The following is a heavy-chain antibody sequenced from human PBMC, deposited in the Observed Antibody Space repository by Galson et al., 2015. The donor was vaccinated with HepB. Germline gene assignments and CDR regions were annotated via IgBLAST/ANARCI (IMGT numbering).Heavy chain of an antibody. CDR1: GYTFTGYY. CDR2: INPNSGGT. Sequence: SVKVSCKASGYTFTGYYMHWVRQAPGQGLEWMGRINPNSGGTNYAQKFQGRVTMTRDTSISTAYMELSRLRSDDTAVYYCAREGAYCSSTSCSGGWFDPWGQGTLVTVSS. CDR3: AREGAYCSSTSCSGGWFDP. D-gene: IGHD2-2*01. V-gene: IGHV1-2*06. J-gene: IGHJ5*02.